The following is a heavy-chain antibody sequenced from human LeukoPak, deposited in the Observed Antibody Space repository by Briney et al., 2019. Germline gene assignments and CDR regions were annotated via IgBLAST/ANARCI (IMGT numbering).Heavy chain of an antibody. Sequence: SETLSLTCTLSGGSISTYYWSWIRQPPGKGLEWIGYIYHSGSTNYNPSLKSRVTISVDTSKNQFSLKLSSVTAADTAVYYCARLGIVPAARKETYYYYGMDVWGQGTTVTVSS. V-gene: IGHV4-59*01. CDR3: ARLGIVPAARKETYYYYGMDV. CDR1: GGSISTYY. CDR2: IYHSGST. J-gene: IGHJ6*02. D-gene: IGHD2-2*01.